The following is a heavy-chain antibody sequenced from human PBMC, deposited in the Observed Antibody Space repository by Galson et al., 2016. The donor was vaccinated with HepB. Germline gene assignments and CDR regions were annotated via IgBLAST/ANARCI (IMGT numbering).Heavy chain of an antibody. V-gene: IGHV3-64D*06. CDR3: VNRGSSGWYDY. CDR1: GFTFSSNA. CDR2: ITSNGGNT. J-gene: IGHJ4*02. Sequence: SLRLSCAASGFTFSSNAMHWVRQAPGKGLECVSAITSNGGNTYYADSVKGRFTISRDNSKNTLYLQMTSLRGEDTAVYYCVNRGSSGWYDYWGQGTLVTVSS. D-gene: IGHD6-19*01.